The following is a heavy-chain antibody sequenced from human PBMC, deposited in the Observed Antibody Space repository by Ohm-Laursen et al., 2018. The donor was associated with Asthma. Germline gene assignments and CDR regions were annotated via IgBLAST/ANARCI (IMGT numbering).Heavy chain of an antibody. CDR3: ARDTGEDGDYGGYYYYGMDV. CDR2: IWYDGSNK. Sequence: SLRLSCAASGFTFSSYGMHWVRQAPGKGLEWVAVIWYDGSNKYYADSVKGRFTISRDNAKNSLYLQMNSLRDEDTAVYYCARDTGEDGDYGGYYYYGMDVWGQGTTVTVSS. D-gene: IGHD4-17*01. J-gene: IGHJ6*02. V-gene: IGHV3-33*01. CDR1: GFTFSSYG.